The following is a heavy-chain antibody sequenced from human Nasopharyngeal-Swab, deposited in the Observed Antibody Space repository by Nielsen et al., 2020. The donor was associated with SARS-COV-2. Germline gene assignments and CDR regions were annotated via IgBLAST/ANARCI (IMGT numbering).Heavy chain of an antibody. CDR3: ARDSSYYDILTGYKVWFDP. V-gene: IGHV3-21*01. J-gene: IGHJ5*02. D-gene: IGHD3-9*01. CDR2: ISSSNRYI. Sequence: GESLKISCAASGFTFSGYWMSWVRQAPGKGLEWVSSISSSNRYIYYADSVKGRFTISRDNAKNSLYLQMNSLRAEDTAVYYCARDSSYYDILTGYKVWFDPWGQGTLVTVSS. CDR1: GFTFSGYW.